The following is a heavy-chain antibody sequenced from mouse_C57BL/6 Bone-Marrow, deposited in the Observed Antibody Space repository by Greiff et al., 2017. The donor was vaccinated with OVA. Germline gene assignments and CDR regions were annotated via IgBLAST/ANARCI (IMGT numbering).Heavy chain of an antibody. CDR2: IFPGSGST. Sequence: QVQLQQSGPELVKPGASVKISCKASGYTFTDYYINWVKQRPGQGLEWIGWIFPGSGSTYYNEKFKGKATLTVDKSSSTAYMLLSSLTSEDSAVYFCARRVYYGSSYHAMDYWGQGTSVTVSS. V-gene: IGHV1-75*01. CDR3: ARRVYYGSSYHAMDY. CDR1: GYTFTDYY. D-gene: IGHD1-1*01. J-gene: IGHJ4*01.